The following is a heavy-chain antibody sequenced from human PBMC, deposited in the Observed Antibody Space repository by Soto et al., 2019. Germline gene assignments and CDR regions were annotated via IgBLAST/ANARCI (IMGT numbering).Heavy chain of an antibody. V-gene: IGHV1-18*01. CDR1: GYTFTSYG. CDR3: ARDLGYCSSCSCYSEFNIDY. Sequence: QVQLEQSGAEVKKRGASAKVSFKASGYTFTSYGISWVRQAPGQGLEWMGWISAYNGNTNYAQKLQGRVTMTTDTSTSTAYMELRSLRSDDTAVYYCARDLGYCSSCSCYSEFNIDYWGQGTLVTVSS. D-gene: IGHD2-15*01. J-gene: IGHJ4*02. CDR2: ISAYNGNT.